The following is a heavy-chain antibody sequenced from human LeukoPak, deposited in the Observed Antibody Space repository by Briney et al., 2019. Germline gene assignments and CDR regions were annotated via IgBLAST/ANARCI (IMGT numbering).Heavy chain of an antibody. V-gene: IGHV3-9*01. CDR2: ISWNSGSI. Sequence: GGSLRLSCAASGFTFDDYAMHWVRQAPGKGLEWVSGISWNSGSIGYADSVKGRFTISRDNAKNSLYLQMNSLRAEDTALYYCARDPLGATYYYYYMDVWGKGTTVTVSS. J-gene: IGHJ6*03. D-gene: IGHD1-26*01. CDR1: GFTFDDYA. CDR3: ARDPLGATYYYYYMDV.